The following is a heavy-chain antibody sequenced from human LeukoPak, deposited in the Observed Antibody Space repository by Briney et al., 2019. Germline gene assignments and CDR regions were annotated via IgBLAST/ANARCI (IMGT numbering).Heavy chain of an antibody. J-gene: IGHJ4*02. D-gene: IGHD4-23*01. CDR2: ISSSGSTI. Sequence: GGSLRLSCAASGFTFSSYEMNWVRQAPGKGLEWVSYISSSGSTIYYADSVKGRFTISRDNAKNSLYLQMNSPKTEDTAVYYCTTYGRNSIRGLIDYWGQGTLVTVSS. V-gene: IGHV3-48*03. CDR1: GFTFSSYE. CDR3: TTYGRNSIRGLIDY.